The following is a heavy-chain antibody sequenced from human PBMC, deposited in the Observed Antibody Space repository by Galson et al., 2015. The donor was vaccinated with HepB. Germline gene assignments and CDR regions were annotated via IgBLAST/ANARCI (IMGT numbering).Heavy chain of an antibody. J-gene: IGHJ4*02. CDR3: AAERTEVISLCCFHY. Sequence: SLRLSCATSGFTFSSYWMNWVRQAPGKGLEWVATISRDGSDKYYVDSVRGRFTISRDNAKNSLYLQMNGLGVEDTAVYYCAAERTEVISLCCFHYWGQGTLVTVSS. CDR2: ISRDGSDK. CDR1: GFTFSSYW. D-gene: IGHD2-21*01. V-gene: IGHV3-7*03.